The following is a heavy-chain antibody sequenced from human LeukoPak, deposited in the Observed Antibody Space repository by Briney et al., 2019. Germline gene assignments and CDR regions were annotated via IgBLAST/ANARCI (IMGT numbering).Heavy chain of an antibody. D-gene: IGHD3-3*01. CDR2: IRYDGSNK. Sequence: GGSLRLSXAASGFTFSSYGMHWVRQAPGKGLEWVAFIRYDGSNKYYADSVKGRFTISRDNSKNTLYLQMNSLRAEDTAVYYCANDDFWSGYYSRSWFDPWGQGTLVAVSS. V-gene: IGHV3-30*02. J-gene: IGHJ5*02. CDR3: ANDDFWSGYYSRSWFDP. CDR1: GFTFSSYG.